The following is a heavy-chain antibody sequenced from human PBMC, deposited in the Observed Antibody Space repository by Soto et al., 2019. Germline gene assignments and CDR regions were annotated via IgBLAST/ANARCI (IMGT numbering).Heavy chain of an antibody. CDR2: IWYDGSNK. Sequence: QVQLVESGGGVVQPGRSLRLSCAASGFTFSSYGRHWVRQAPGKGLEWVAVIWYDGSNKYYADSVKGRFTISRDNSKNTLYLQMNSLRAEDTAVYYCARDVLRLGFGELFVDVWGQGTTVTVSS. D-gene: IGHD3-10*01. CDR1: GFTFSSYG. J-gene: IGHJ6*02. CDR3: ARDVLRLGFGELFVDV. V-gene: IGHV3-33*01.